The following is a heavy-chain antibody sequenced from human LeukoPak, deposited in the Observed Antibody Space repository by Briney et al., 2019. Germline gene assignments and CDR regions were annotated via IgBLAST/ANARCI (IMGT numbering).Heavy chain of an antibody. V-gene: IGHV4-31*01. J-gene: IGHJ4*02. CDR2: NFGSASN. D-gene: IGHD3-9*01. CDR3: AREYSAILTGYYLFDY. Sequence: PSETLSLTCTVSGGSINSGVYYWSWLRQCPGKGLEWIVSNFGSASNYYNPSLKSPFTISVDTSTNQFSMKLSSVTAADTAAYYCAREYSAILTGYYLFDYWGQGTLVTVSS. CDR1: GGSINSGVYY.